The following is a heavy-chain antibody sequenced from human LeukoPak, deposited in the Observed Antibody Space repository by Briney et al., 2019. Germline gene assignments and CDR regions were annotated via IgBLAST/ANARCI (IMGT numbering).Heavy chain of an antibody. D-gene: IGHD2-15*01. V-gene: IGHV4-59*12. Sequence: SETLSLTCTVSGGSISSYYWSWIRQPPGKGLEWIGYIYYSGSTNYNPSLKSRVTISVDTSKNQFSLKLSSVTAADTAVYYCARSGFTVVTPNWFDPWGQGTLVTVSS. CDR2: IYYSGST. CDR1: GGSISSYY. CDR3: ARSGFTVVTPNWFDP. J-gene: IGHJ5*02.